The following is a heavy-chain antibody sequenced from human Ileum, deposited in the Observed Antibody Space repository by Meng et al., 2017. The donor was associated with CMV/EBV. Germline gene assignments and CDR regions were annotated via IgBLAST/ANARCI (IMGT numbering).Heavy chain of an antibody. CDR3: ARERDDSWSGSWMDV. V-gene: IGHV3-48*03. CDR2: ISGSDSTI. Sequence: GESLKISCGASGFTLSSCEMNWVRQAPGKGLEWVSYISGSDSTIYYADSVKGRFTISRDNTKSSLYLQMNSLRAEDTAVYYCARERDDSWSGSWMDVWGQGTTVTVSS. CDR1: GFTLSSCE. J-gene: IGHJ6*02. D-gene: IGHD3-3*01.